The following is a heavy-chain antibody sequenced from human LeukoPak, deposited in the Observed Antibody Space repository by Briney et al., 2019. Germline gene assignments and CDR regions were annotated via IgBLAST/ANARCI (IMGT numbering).Heavy chain of an antibody. J-gene: IGHJ1*01. V-gene: IGHV2-5*01. CDR3: VHDIPGGEGFQH. CDR1: GGSISSYYW. Sequence: TLSLICTVSGGSISSYYWSWIRQPPGKALEWLALIYGNDDKRYSPSLKSRLTITKDTSKNQVVLTMTNMDPVDTATYYCVHDIPGGEGFQHWGQGTLVTVSS. CDR2: IYGNDDK. D-gene: IGHD3-16*01.